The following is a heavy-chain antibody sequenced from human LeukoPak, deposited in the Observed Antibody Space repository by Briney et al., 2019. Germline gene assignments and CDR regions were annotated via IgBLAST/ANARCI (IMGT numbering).Heavy chain of an antibody. CDR3: ARVSSEQWLVPDGPLDY. CDR2: INHSGST. D-gene: IGHD6-19*01. Sequence: SETLSLTCAVYGGSFSGYYWSWIRQPPGKGLEWIGEINHSGSTNYNPSLKSRVTMSVDTSKNQFSLKLSSVTAADTAVYYCARVSSEQWLVPDGPLDYWGQGTLVTVSS. V-gene: IGHV4-34*01. CDR1: GGSFSGYY. J-gene: IGHJ4*02.